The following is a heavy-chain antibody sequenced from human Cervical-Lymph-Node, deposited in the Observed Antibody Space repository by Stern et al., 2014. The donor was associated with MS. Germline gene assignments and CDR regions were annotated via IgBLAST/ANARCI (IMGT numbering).Heavy chain of an antibody. CDR1: GGTFSVYA. CDR2: IIPIIGTA. D-gene: IGHD3-22*01. CDR3: ARDNRHSDINGFYAFDK. V-gene: IGHV1-69*14. Sequence: QVQLVQSGAEVKNPGSSVTVSCRASGGTFSVYAFNWVRQAPGQPFECMGGIIPIIGTANYAQKFQGRVLITADTSTSTVYMELRSLRSEDTAVYYCARDNRHSDINGFYAFDKWGQGTMVTVSS. J-gene: IGHJ3*02.